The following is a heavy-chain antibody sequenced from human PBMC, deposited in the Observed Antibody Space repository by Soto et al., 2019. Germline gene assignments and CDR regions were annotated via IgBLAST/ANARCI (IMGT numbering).Heavy chain of an antibody. CDR1: GFTFSSYA. CDR2: ISYDGSNK. Sequence: GGSLRLSCAASGFTFSSYAMHWVRQAPGKGLEWVAVISYDGSNKYYADSVKGRFTISRDNSKNTLYLQMNSLRAEDTAVYYCASGSPQWLVRGNWFDPWGQGTLVTVSS. V-gene: IGHV3-30-3*01. CDR3: ASGSPQWLVRGNWFDP. D-gene: IGHD6-19*01. J-gene: IGHJ5*02.